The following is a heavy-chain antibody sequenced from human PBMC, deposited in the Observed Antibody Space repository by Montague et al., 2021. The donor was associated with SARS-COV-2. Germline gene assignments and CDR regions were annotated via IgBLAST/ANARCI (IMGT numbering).Heavy chain of an antibody. Sequence: SETLSLTCTVSGGSISSSSYYWGWIRQPPGKGLEWIGSIYYSGSTYYNASFKSRVTISVDTSKNQFSLKLSSVTAADTDVYYCARHGLAGITIFGVVTPRGGFDIWGQGTMVTVSS. V-gene: IGHV4-39*01. J-gene: IGHJ3*02. D-gene: IGHD3-3*01. CDR3: ARHGLAGITIFGVVTPRGGFDI. CDR1: GGSISSSSYY. CDR2: IYYSGST.